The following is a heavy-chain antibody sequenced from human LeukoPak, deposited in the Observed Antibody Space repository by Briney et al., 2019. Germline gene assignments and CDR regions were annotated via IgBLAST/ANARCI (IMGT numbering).Heavy chain of an antibody. J-gene: IGHJ4*02. V-gene: IGHV3-74*01. CDR2: INGDGSGA. D-gene: IGHD2-15*01. CDR1: GFSFSSYW. Sequence: GGSLRLSCAASGFSFSSYWMHWVRQAPGKGLMWVSRINGDGSGAIYADSVKGRFTISRDNAKNTLYLQMNSLRAEDAAVYYCARDGSLPDYWGQGTLVTVSS. CDR3: ARDGSLPDY.